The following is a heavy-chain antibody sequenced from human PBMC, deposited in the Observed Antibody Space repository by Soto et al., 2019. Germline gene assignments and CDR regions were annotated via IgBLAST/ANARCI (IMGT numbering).Heavy chain of an antibody. J-gene: IGHJ3*02. Sequence: GWSLRLACASSVFTFISYSMKWVRQAPGKGLEWVSYISSSSSTIYYADSVKGRFTISRDNAKNSLYLQMNSLRDEDTAVYYCARGSGYYYEDAFDIWGQGTMVTVSS. CDR3: ARGSGYYYEDAFDI. D-gene: IGHD3-22*01. CDR2: ISSSSSTI. CDR1: VFTFISYS. V-gene: IGHV3-48*02.